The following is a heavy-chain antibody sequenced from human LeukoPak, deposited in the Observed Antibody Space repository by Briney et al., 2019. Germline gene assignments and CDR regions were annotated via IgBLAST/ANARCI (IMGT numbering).Heavy chain of an antibody. CDR2: ISYDGSNK. D-gene: IGHD6-19*01. Sequence: GGSLRLSCAASGFTFSSYAMHWVRQAPCKGLEWVAVISYDGSNKYYADSVKGRFTISRDNSKNTLYLQMNSLRAEDTAVYYCAKSIAVAAKMVGFDYWGQGTLVTVSS. V-gene: IGHV3-30-3*02. CDR3: AKSIAVAAKMVGFDY. CDR1: GFTFSSYA. J-gene: IGHJ4*02.